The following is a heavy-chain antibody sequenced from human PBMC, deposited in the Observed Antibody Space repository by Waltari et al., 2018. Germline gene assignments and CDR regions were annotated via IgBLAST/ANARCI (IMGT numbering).Heavy chain of an antibody. CDR1: GGSISSSSSF. J-gene: IGHJ3*02. D-gene: IGHD3-22*01. CDR3: ARRGSYYDSSGYSGAFDI. Sequence: QLQLQESGPGLVKPSETLSLTCTVSGGSISSSSSFWGWIRQPPGKGLQWIGNIYYSGSTYYNPSLKSRVTISIDTPKNQFSLKLSSVTAADTAVYYCARRGSYYDSSGYSGAFDIWGQGTMVTVSS. CDR2: IYYSGST. V-gene: IGHV4-39*01.